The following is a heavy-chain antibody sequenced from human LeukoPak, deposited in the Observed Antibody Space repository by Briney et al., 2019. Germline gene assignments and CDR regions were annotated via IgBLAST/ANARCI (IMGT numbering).Heavy chain of an antibody. CDR1: GGSFSGYY. Sequence: SETLSLTCAVYGGSFSGYYWSWIRQPPGKGLEWIGEINHSGSTNYNPSLKSRVTISVDTSKNQFSLKLSSVTAADTAVYYCARESVTSDYWGQGTLVTVSS. D-gene: IGHD4-17*01. J-gene: IGHJ4*02. CDR3: ARESVTSDY. CDR2: INHSGST. V-gene: IGHV4-34*01.